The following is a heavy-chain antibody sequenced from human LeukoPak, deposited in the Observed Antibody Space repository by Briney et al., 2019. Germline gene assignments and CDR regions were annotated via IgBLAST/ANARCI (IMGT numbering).Heavy chain of an antibody. CDR1: GFTFSTYA. Sequence: GGSLRLSCAASGFTFSTYAMSWVRQAPGKGLEWVAAISGGTMINTYYTDSVKGRFTISRDNSKNTLYLQMNSLRDDDTAVYYCAKDPVVGAPHVFDIWGQGTMVTVSS. CDR2: ISGGTMINT. V-gene: IGHV3-23*01. J-gene: IGHJ3*02. D-gene: IGHD3-16*02. CDR3: AKDPVVGAPHVFDI.